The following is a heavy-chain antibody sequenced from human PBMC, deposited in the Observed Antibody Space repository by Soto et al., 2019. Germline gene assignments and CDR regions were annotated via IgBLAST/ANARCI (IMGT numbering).Heavy chain of an antibody. J-gene: IGHJ5*02. V-gene: IGHV1-69*01. CDR2: IIPIIGPA. Sequence: QVQLVQSGAEVKRPGSSVMLSCKASGGTFTYYGISWVRQAPGQGLEWMGGIIPIIGPATYAQKFQGRLTITADQSTSTAYMELSSLGSEDTALYYCARDLGTTIAGPPRRETYGGLDPWGQGTLVTVSS. D-gene: IGHD3-22*01. CDR1: GGTFTYYG. CDR3: ARDLGTTIAGPPRRETYGGLDP.